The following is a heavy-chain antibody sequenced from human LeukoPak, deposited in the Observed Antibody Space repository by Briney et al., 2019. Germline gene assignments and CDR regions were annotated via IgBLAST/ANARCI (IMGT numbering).Heavy chain of an antibody. CDR1: GFTFSSYS. D-gene: IGHD5-12*01. CDR2: ISSSSSYI. Sequence: PGGSLRLSCAASGFTFSSYSMNWVRQAPGKGLEWVSSISSSSSYIYYADSVKGRFTISRDNAKNSLYLQMNSLRAEDTAVYYCARVGYSGYDMGGIDYWGQGTLVTVSS. J-gene: IGHJ4*02. CDR3: ARVGYSGYDMGGIDY. V-gene: IGHV3-21*01.